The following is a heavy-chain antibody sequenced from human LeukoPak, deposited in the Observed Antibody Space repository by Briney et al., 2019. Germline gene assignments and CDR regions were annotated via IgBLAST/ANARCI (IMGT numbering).Heavy chain of an antibody. CDR2: IYYSGST. CDR3: AREYSSGWGYFDY. J-gene: IGHJ4*02. D-gene: IGHD6-19*01. CDR1: GDSISSYY. V-gene: IGHV4-59*01. Sequence: SETLSLTCTVSGDSISSYYWSWIRQPPGKGLEWIGYIYYSGSTNYNPSLKSRVTISVDTSKNQFSLKLGSVTAADTAVYYCAREYSSGWGYFDYWGQGTLVTVSS.